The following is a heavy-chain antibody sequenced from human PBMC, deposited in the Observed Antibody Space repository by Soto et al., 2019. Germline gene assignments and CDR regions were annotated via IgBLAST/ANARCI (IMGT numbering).Heavy chain of an antibody. CDR1: GYTFTSYG. D-gene: IGHD5-12*01. CDR2: ISAYNGNT. Sequence: ASVKVSCKASGYTFTSYGISWVRQAPGQGLEWMGWISAYNGNTNYAQKLQGRVTMTTDTSTSTAYMELRSLRSDDTAVYYCVRKISGYEPYYFDYWGQGTLVTVSS. J-gene: IGHJ4*02. CDR3: VRKISGYEPYYFDY. V-gene: IGHV1-18*01.